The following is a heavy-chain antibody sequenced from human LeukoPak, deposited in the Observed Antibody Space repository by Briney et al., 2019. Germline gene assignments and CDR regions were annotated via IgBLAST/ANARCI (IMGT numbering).Heavy chain of an antibody. CDR2: IRYDGSNK. CDR3: AREDNWALDY. V-gene: IGHV3-30*02. Sequence: GGSLRLSCAASGFTFSSYGMHWVRQAPGKGLEWVAFIRYDGSNKYYADSVKGRFTISRDNSKKSLYLQMNSLRAEDTAVYYCAREDNWALDYWGQGTLVTVSS. D-gene: IGHD5-24*01. CDR1: GFTFSSYG. J-gene: IGHJ4*02.